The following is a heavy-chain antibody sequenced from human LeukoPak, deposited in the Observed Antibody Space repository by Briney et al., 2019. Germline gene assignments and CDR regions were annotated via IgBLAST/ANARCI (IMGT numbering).Heavy chain of an antibody. CDR1: GFTLSSYW. V-gene: IGHV3-7*01. CDR2: IKPDGSEE. CDR3: ARSKYYYDSIGYFHFRFDY. J-gene: IGHJ4*02. D-gene: IGHD3-22*01. Sequence: GGSLRLSCTASGFTLSSYWMSWVRQAPGKGLEWVANIKPDGSEEYYVGSVRGRFTISRGNAKNSLFVQMNSLRVEDTAVYYCARSKYYYDSIGYFHFRFDYWGPGTLVTVSS.